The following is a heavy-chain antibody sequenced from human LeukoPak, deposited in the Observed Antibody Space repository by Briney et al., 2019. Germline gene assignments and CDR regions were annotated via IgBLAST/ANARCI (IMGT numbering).Heavy chain of an antibody. D-gene: IGHD5-24*01. CDR1: GGSISSGGYY. J-gene: IGHJ4*02. CDR3: ARHKSIMATLDY. V-gene: IGHV4-30-2*01. CDR2: IYHSRST. Sequence: SETLSLTCTVSGGSISSGGYYWSWIRQPPGKGLEWIGYIYHSRSTYYNPSLKSRVTISVDTSKNQVSLKVRSVTATDTAVYYCARHKSIMATLDYWGRGTLVTVSS.